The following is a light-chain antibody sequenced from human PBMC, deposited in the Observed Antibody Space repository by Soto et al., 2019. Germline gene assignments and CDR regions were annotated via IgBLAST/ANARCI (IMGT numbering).Light chain of an antibody. Sequence: DIEMTQSPSSLSASIRDRVTITCRASQSISSYLNWYQQKPGKAPELLIYAASSLQSGVQSRFSGSGSGTDFTLTISTVQPEDFATYYCQQSYTTPFTFGGGTKVQMK. J-gene: IGKJ4*01. V-gene: IGKV1-39*01. CDR3: QQSYTTPFT. CDR2: AAS. CDR1: QSISSY.